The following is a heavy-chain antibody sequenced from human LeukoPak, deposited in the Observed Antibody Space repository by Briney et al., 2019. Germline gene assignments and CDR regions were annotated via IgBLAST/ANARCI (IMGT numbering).Heavy chain of an antibody. D-gene: IGHD2-2*01. V-gene: IGHV4-39*01. Sequence: SETLSLTCTVSGGSISSSHFFWDWIRQPPGKGLEWIGSIYYSGSTYYSPSIKSRVTISVDTSKNQFSLKLRSVTAADTAVYYCATGDVVVPTDAQRPLDYWGQGTRVTVSS. J-gene: IGHJ4*02. CDR2: IYYSGST. CDR1: GGSISSSHFF. CDR3: ATGDVVVPTDAQRPLDY.